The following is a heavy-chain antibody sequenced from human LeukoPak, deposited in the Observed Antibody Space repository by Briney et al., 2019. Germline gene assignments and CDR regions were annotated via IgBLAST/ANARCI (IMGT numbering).Heavy chain of an antibody. V-gene: IGHV3-23*01. CDR3: ARAGTYYGSGRAFFDY. CDR2: ISGTSGST. CDR1: GFTFTSYA. D-gene: IGHD3-10*01. J-gene: IGHJ4*02. Sequence: GGSLRLSCAASGFTFTSYAMNWVRQTPGKGLEWVSVISGTSGSTNYADSVKGRFTISRDNSKNTLYLQMNSLGAEDTAVYYCARAGTYYGSGRAFFDYWGQGTQVTVSS.